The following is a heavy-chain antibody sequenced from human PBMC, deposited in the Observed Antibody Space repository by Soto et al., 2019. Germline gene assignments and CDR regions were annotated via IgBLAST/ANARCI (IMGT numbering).Heavy chain of an antibody. CDR1: GFTFSSYA. V-gene: IGHV3-23*01. Sequence: GGSLRLSCAASGFTFSSYAMSWVRQAPGKGLEWVSAISGSGGSTYYADPVKGRFTISRDNSKNTLYLQMNSLRAEDTAVYYCAKFVWYPNPFYYGMDVWGQGTTVTVSS. J-gene: IGHJ6*02. CDR2: ISGSGGST. CDR3: AKFVWYPNPFYYGMDV. D-gene: IGHD2-8*01.